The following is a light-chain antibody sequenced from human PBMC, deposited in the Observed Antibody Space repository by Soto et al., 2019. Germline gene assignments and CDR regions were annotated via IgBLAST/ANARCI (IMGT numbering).Light chain of an antibody. CDR2: EVT. CDR1: SSDVGSYDL. CDR3: CSSAGGGTDV. Sequence: QSVLTQPASVSGSPGQSIAISCTGTSSDVGSYDLVSWYQQHPGKAPKLMIYEVTKRPSGVSSRFSGSKSGNTASLTISGLQAEDDADYYCCSSAGGGTDVFGTGTKLTVL. V-gene: IGLV2-23*02. J-gene: IGLJ1*01.